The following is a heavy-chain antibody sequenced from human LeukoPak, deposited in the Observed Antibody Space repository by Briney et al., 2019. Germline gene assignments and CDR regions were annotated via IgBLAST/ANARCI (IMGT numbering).Heavy chain of an antibody. D-gene: IGHD3-22*01. CDR3: ARRYDSSAYYPY. Sequence: GESLKISCKGSGYSFTSYWIGWVRQMPGKGLEWMGIIYPGDSDTRYSPSFQGQVTISADKSINTAYLQWSSLKASGTAIYYCARRYDSSAYYPYWGQGTLVTVSS. V-gene: IGHV5-51*01. CDR2: IYPGDSDT. J-gene: IGHJ4*02. CDR1: GYSFTSYW.